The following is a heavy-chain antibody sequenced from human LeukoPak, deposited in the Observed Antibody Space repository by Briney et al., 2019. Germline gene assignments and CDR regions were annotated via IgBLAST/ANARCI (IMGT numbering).Heavy chain of an antibody. CDR3: AAARGRGYTYGLGF. D-gene: IGHD5-18*01. CDR2: IYYSGST. J-gene: IGHJ4*02. V-gene: IGHV4-39*07. CDR1: SGSISSSSYY. Sequence: SETLSLTCTVSSGSISSSSYYWGWIRQPPGKGLEWIGTIYYSGSTYYNPSLKSRVTISVDRSKSQFSLKLNSVTAADTAVYYCAAARGRGYTYGLGFWGPGTLVTVSS.